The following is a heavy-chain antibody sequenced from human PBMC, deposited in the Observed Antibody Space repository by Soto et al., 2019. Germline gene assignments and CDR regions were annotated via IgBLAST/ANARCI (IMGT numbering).Heavy chain of an antibody. Sequence: GGSLRLSCAASGFTFSSYSMNWVRQAPGRGLEWVSSISSSSYIYYADSVKGRFTISRDNAKNSLYLLMNSLRAEDTAVYYCAREGNYCDSSCYYPFFDYWGQGTLVTVSS. CDR2: ISSSSYI. D-gene: IGHD3-22*01. V-gene: IGHV3-21*01. CDR1: GFTFSSYS. CDR3: AREGNYCDSSCYYPFFDY. J-gene: IGHJ4*02.